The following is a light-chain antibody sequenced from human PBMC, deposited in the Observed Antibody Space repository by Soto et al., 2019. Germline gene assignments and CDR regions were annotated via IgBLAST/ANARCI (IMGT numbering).Light chain of an antibody. Sequence: EIVLTQSPGTLSLSPGERATLSCRASQSVSSTYLAWYQQRPGQAPRLLIYGASNRATGIPDRFSGSGSRTDFTLTISRLEPEDFAVYYCQQYGSLFTFGPGTKVDIK. CDR3: QQYGSLFT. CDR2: GAS. CDR1: QSVSSTY. V-gene: IGKV3-20*01. J-gene: IGKJ3*01.